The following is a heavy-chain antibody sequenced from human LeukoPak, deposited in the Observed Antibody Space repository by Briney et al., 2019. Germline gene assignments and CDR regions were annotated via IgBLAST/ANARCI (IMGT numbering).Heavy chain of an antibody. CDR2: MYPGDYET. CDR3: AIPPGYCGNDCSFDH. Sequence: GESLQISCEGSGYSFSNYWIGWVRQMPGKGLEWMGIMYPGDYETRYSPSFQGLVTISVDKSISTAYLQWSSLKASDTAMYYCAIPPGYCGNDCSFDHWGQGTLVTVSS. V-gene: IGHV5-51*01. D-gene: IGHD2-21*02. CDR1: GYSFSNYW. J-gene: IGHJ4*02.